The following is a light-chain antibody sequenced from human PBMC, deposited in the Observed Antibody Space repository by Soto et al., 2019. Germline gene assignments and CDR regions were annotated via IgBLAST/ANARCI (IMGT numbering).Light chain of an antibody. V-gene: IGKV3-20*01. CDR3: QQYGNSPIT. CDR2: GAS. Sequence: DIVLTQSPGPLSLSPGARAPLSCRARQSVTNNYLAWYQQKPGQAPRLLIDGASSRATGVPDRFSGTGSGTDFTLTISRLEPEDFAVFYCQQYGNSPITFGQGTRLEIK. CDR1: QSVTNNY. J-gene: IGKJ5*01.